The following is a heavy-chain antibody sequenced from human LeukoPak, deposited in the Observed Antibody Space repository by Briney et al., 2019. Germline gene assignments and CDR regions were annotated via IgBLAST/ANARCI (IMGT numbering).Heavy chain of an antibody. V-gene: IGHV1-2*02. Sequence: GASVKVSCKASGYTFTGYYMHWVRQAPGQGLEWMGWINPNSGGTNYAQNFQGRVTMTRDTSISTAYMELSRLRSDDTAVYYCARGITIFEGFDYWGQGTLVTVSS. CDR2: INPNSGGT. CDR1: GYTFTGYY. J-gene: IGHJ4*02. CDR3: ARGITIFEGFDY. D-gene: IGHD3-3*01.